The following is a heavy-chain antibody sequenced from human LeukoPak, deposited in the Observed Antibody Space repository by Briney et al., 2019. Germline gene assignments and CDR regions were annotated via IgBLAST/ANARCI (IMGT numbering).Heavy chain of an antibody. V-gene: IGHV4-59*01. CDR3: ARGVAVAGTSDDAFDI. Sequence: PSETLSLTCTVSGGSISSYYWSWIRQPPGKGLEWIGYIYYSGSTNYNPSLKSRVTISVDTSKNQFSLKLSSVTAADTAVYYCARGVAVAGTSDDAFDIWGQGTMVTVSS. D-gene: IGHD6-19*01. CDR1: GGSISSYY. CDR2: IYYSGST. J-gene: IGHJ3*02.